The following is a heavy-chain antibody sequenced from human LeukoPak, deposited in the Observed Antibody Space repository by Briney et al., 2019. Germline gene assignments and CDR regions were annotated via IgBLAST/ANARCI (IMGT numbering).Heavy chain of an antibody. CDR2: IYHSGST. Sequence: SETLSLTCTVSGGSISSGGYYWSWIRQPPGKGLEWIGYIYHSGSTYYNPSLKSRVTISVDRSKNQFSLKLSSVTAADTAVYYCARRGYSYGAYYFDYWGQGTLVTVSS. J-gene: IGHJ4*02. CDR3: ARRGYSYGAYYFDY. CDR1: GGSISSGGYY. V-gene: IGHV4-30-2*01. D-gene: IGHD5-18*01.